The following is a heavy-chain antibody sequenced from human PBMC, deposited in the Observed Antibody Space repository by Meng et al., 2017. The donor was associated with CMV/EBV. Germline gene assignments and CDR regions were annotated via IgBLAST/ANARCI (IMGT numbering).Heavy chain of an antibody. V-gene: IGHV3-21*01. J-gene: IGHJ5*02. CDR3: ARPLGYCSSTSCYGRVNWFDP. CDR1: SYS. Sequence: SYSMNWVRPAPGKGLEWVSSISSSSSYIYYADSVKGRFTISRDNAKNSLYLQMNSLRAEDTAVYYCARPLGYCSSTSCYGRVNWFDPWGQGTLVTVSS. D-gene: IGHD2-2*01. CDR2: ISSSSSYI.